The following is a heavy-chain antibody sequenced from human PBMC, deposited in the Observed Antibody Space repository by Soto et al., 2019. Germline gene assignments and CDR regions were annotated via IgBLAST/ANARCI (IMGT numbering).Heavy chain of an antibody. Sequence: QVQLVQSGAEVKKPGSSVKVSCKASGGTFSSYTISWVRQAPGQGLEWMGRIIPILGIANYAQKFQGRVTITADKSTSTAYMELSSLRSEDTAVYYCARAPPPRERRTDAFDIWGQGTMVTVSS. CDR3: ARAPPPRERRTDAFDI. V-gene: IGHV1-69*02. J-gene: IGHJ3*02. CDR1: GGTFSSYT. CDR2: IIPILGIA.